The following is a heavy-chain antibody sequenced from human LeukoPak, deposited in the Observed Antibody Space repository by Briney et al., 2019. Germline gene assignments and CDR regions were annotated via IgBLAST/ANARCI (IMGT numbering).Heavy chain of an antibody. CDR2: ISYDGSNK. J-gene: IGHJ6*02. V-gene: IGHV3-30*18. Sequence: GGSLRLSCAASGFTFSSYWMNWARQAPGKGLEWVAVISYDGSNKYYADSVKGRFTISRDNSKNTLYLQMNSLRAEDTAVYYCAKEDYDFWSGYLFGSYYYYYYGMDVWGQGTTVTVSS. CDR1: GFTFSSYW. D-gene: IGHD3-3*01. CDR3: AKEDYDFWSGYLFGSYYYYYYGMDV.